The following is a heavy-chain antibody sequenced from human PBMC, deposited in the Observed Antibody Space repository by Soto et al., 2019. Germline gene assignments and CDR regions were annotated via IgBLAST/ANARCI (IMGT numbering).Heavy chain of an antibody. D-gene: IGHD6-13*01. J-gene: IGHJ4*02. V-gene: IGHV4-59*01. CDR1: GGSISSYY. Sequence: SETLSLTCTVSGGSISSYYWSWIRQPPGKGLEWLGYIYYSGSTNYNPSLKSRVTISVDTSKKQISLKLSSVTAAYTAVYYCARAPHSRLFDYWGQGTLVTVSS. CDR3: ARAPHSRLFDY. CDR2: IYYSGST.